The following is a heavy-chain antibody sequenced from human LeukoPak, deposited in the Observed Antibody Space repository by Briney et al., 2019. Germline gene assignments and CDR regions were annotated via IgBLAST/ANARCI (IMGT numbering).Heavy chain of an antibody. CDR1: GGSISRYY. CDR2: IYGSGTT. V-gene: IGHV4-4*07. CDR3: ARVTRGYSGYDSGALYYYYYMDV. J-gene: IGHJ6*03. D-gene: IGHD5-12*01. Sequence: SETLSLTCIVSGGSISRYYWSWIRQPAGKGLEWIGRIYGSGTTNYYNPSLKSRVTMSVDTSKNQFSLKLSSVTAADTAVYYCARVTRGYSGYDSGALYYYYYMDVWGKGTTVTISS.